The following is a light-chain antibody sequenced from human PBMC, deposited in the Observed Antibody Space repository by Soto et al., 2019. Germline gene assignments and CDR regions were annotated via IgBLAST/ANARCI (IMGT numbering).Light chain of an antibody. Sequence: EVVMTQSPGTLSLSAGERATVSCRASQSISSDLAWYQQKPGQAPRLLIYGASTRATDIPARFSGGGSGTEFTLTISSLQSEDSAIYYCQLYHDWPPITFGPGTKVHIK. CDR1: QSISSD. V-gene: IGKV3-15*01. J-gene: IGKJ3*01. CDR3: QLYHDWPPIT. CDR2: GAS.